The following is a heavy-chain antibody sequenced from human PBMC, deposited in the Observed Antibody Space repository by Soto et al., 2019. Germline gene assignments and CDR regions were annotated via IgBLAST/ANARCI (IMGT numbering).Heavy chain of an antibody. CDR1: GFTFSSFE. J-gene: IGHJ4*02. CDR3: ARATYSSSYYFDS. CDR2: IGSSGSTI. V-gene: IGHV3-48*03. Sequence: VGSLRLSCAASGFTFSSFEMNWVRQAPGKGLEWVSKIGSSGSTIWYADSVKGRFTISKDNAKNSLYLQMNSLRGEDTAVYYCARATYSSSYYFDSWGQGTLVTVSS. D-gene: IGHD6-6*01.